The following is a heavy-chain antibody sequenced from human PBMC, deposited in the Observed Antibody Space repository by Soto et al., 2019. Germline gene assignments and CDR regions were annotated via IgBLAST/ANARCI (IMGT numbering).Heavy chain of an antibody. Sequence: QVQLVESGGGVVQPGRSLRLSCAASGFTFSSCGMHWVRQTPGKGLEWVAVIWYDGSNKYYADSVKGRFTISRDNSKNTLYLQMNSLRAEDTAVYYCARVGLLPRGAFDIWGQGTMVTVSS. V-gene: IGHV3-33*01. J-gene: IGHJ3*02. CDR2: IWYDGSNK. CDR3: ARVGLLPRGAFDI. D-gene: IGHD3-22*01. CDR1: GFTFSSCG.